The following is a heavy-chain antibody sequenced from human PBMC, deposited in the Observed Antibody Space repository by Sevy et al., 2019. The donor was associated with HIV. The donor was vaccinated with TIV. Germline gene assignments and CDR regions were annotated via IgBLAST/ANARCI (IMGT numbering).Heavy chain of an antibody. CDR1: GFTFNTYN. V-gene: IGHV3-21*01. CDR2: ISSSSSYI. CDR3: ARGQWELPDY. J-gene: IGHJ4*02. D-gene: IGHD1-26*01. Sequence: GGSLRLSCAASGFTFNTYNMNWVRQAPGKGLEWVSSISSSSSYIYYADSLKGRFTISRDNAKNSLYLQMNSLRAEDTAVYYCARGQWELPDYWGQGTLVTVSS.